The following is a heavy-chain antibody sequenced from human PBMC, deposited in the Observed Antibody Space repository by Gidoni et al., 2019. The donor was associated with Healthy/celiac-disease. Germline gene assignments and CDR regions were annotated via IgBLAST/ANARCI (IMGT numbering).Heavy chain of an antibody. CDR3: ARDPYYYDSSGVDDY. Sequence: QVQLVQSGAEVKKPGASVKVSCTAPGYTFTGYYMHWVRQAPGQGLEWMGWINPNSGGTNYAQKFQGRVTMTRDTSISTAYMELSRLRSDDTAVYYCARDPYYYDSSGVDDYWGQGTLVTVSS. V-gene: IGHV1-2*02. CDR2: INPNSGGT. D-gene: IGHD3-22*01. J-gene: IGHJ4*02. CDR1: GYTFTGYY.